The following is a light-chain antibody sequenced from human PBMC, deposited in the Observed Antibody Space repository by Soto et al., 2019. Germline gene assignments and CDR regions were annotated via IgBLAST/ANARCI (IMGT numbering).Light chain of an antibody. CDR1: QSVRSN. V-gene: IGKV3-15*01. J-gene: IGKJ1*01. CDR2: GPS. Sequence: EIVMTQSPATLSVSPGERATLSCRASQSVRSNLAWYQQKPGQASRPLIYGPSTRATAIPARFSGSGSGTEFTLTISSLKSEDSAVYYCQQFNSWPGTFGQGTKVEIK. CDR3: QQFNSWPGT.